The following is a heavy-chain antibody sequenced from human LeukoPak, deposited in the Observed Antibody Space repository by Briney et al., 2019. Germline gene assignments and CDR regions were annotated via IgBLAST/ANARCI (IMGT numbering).Heavy chain of an antibody. Sequence: PGGSLRLSCAASGFTFSIYAMSWARQAPGKGLEWVSAISGSGGSGGSTYYADSVKGRFTISRDNSKNTLYLQMNSLRAEDTAVYYCAKEATMIVVAPVANYWGQGTLVTVSS. D-gene: IGHD3-22*01. CDR1: GFTFSIYA. J-gene: IGHJ4*02. CDR3: AKEATMIVVAPVANY. CDR2: ISGSGGSGGST. V-gene: IGHV3-23*01.